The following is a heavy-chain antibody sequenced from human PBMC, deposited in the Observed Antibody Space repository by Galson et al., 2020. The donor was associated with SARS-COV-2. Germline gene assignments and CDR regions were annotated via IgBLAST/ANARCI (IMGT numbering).Heavy chain of an antibody. CDR3: ARGNSPCVTIFGVLTGPWDMGV. CDR2: IYKSGKT. J-gene: IGHJ6*02. Sequence: SETLSLTCTVSGASISSGSYYWSWIRQPAGKGLEWIGRIYKSGKTNYNPSLWSQVTISVDTSKNQFSLKVTSVTAAATAVYYCARGNSPCVTIFGVLTGPWDMGVWGQGTTVTVSS. D-gene: IGHD3-3*01. V-gene: IGHV4-61*02. CDR1: GASISSGSYY.